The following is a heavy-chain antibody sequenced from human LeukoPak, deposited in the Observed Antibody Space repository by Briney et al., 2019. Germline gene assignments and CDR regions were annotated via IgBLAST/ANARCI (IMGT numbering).Heavy chain of an antibody. CDR2: IGANGGST. V-gene: IGHV3-23*01. D-gene: IGHD2-15*01. CDR3: AKDGGYCSGGSCTDAFDI. CDR1: GFTFSYYA. Sequence: GGSLRLSCAASGFTFSYYAVSWVREAPGKGLEWVSVIGANGGSTYYADSVKGRFTISRDNSKDTLYLQMNSLRPEDTAVYYCAKDGGYCSGGSCTDAFDIWGQGTMVTVSS. J-gene: IGHJ3*02.